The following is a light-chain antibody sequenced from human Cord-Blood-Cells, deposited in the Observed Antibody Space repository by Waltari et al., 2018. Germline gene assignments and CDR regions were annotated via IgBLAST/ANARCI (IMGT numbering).Light chain of an antibody. Sequence: QSALTQPASVSGSPGQSITISCPGTSSDVGSYNLVSWYQQHPGKAPKLMIYEGSKRPSGVSKRFSGSKSGNTASLTISGLQAEGEADYYCCSYAGSSTNWVFGGGTKLTVL. V-gene: IGLV2-23*01. CDR1: SSDVGSYNL. CDR3: CSYAGSSTNWV. J-gene: IGLJ3*02. CDR2: EGS.